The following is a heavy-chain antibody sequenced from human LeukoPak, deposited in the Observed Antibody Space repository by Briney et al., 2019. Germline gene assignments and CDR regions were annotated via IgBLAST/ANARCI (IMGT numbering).Heavy chain of an antibody. Sequence: SETLSLTCTVSGGSISSSSYYWGWIRQPPGKGMEWIGSIYYSGSTYYNPSLKSRVTISVDTSKNQFSLKLSSVTAADTAVYYCARVGSTPYDYYMDVWGKGTTVTVSS. CDR2: IYYSGST. CDR1: GGSISSSSYY. V-gene: IGHV4-39*07. CDR3: ARVGSTPYDYYMDV. J-gene: IGHJ6*03. D-gene: IGHD2-2*01.